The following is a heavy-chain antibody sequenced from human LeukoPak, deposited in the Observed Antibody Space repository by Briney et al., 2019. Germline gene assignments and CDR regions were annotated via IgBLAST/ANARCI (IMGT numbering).Heavy chain of an antibody. V-gene: IGHV6-1*01. CDR3: ARSPEAYDSCGCDY. Sequence: SQTLSLTCAISGDSVSSNGAAWNWIRQSPSRGLEWLGRTYYRSKWYTDYAVSVKSRITINPDTSKNQFSLQLKSVTPEDTSVYYCARSPEAYDSCGCDYWGQGALVTVSS. CDR2: TYYRSKWYT. CDR1: GDSVSSNGAA. J-gene: IGHJ4*02. D-gene: IGHD3-22*01.